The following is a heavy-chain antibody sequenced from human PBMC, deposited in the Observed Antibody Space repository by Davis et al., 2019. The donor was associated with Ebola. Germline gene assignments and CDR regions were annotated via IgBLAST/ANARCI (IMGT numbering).Heavy chain of an antibody. CDR3: ARIKHDYGDYDYFDY. J-gene: IGHJ4*02. CDR1: GGSVSSGGYY. D-gene: IGHD4-17*01. V-gene: IGHV4-61*08. CDR2: IYYSGST. Sequence: MPSETLSLTCTVSGGSVSSGGYYWNWIRQPPGKGLEWIGYIYYSGSTDYSPSLRGRATISLDTSKNQFSLKLSSVTAADTAVYYCARIKHDYGDYDYFDYWGQGTLVTVSS.